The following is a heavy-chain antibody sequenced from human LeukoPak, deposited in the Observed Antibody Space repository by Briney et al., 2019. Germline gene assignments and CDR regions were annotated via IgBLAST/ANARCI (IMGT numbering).Heavy chain of an antibody. CDR3: ARVLGGRELDAFDF. CDR2: IKPNSGGT. Sequence: ASVKVSCKASGYSFTDYFIHWVRQAPGQGLEWMGWIKPNSGGTHYVQMFQGRVTMTRDTSISTVYMDLSNLKYDDTAVYYCARVLGGRELDAFDFWGQGTMLTVSS. J-gene: IGHJ3*01. CDR1: GYSFTDYF. D-gene: IGHD1-7*01. V-gene: IGHV1-2*02.